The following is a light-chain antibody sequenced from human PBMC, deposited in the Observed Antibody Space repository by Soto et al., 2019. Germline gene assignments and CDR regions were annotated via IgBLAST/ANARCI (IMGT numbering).Light chain of an antibody. V-gene: IGKV3-20*01. CDR1: QSVSSSY. Sequence: EIVLTQSPGTLSLSPGERATLSCRASQSVSSSYLAWYQQNPGQAPRLIIYVASDRGTGIPDRFSGSGSGTDFTLTISRLEPEDFAVYYCQQYGSSPYTFGQGTKLEIK. CDR2: VAS. J-gene: IGKJ2*01. CDR3: QQYGSSPYT.